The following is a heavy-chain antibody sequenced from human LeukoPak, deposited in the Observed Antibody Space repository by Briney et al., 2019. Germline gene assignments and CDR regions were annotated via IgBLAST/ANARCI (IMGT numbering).Heavy chain of an antibody. J-gene: IGHJ4*01. CDR2: ITGSGGGK. D-gene: IGHD5-18*01. CDR1: GFTFGNFA. V-gene: IGHV3-23*01. Sequence: GGSLRLSCAASGFTFGNFAMTWVRQAPGKGLEWVSAITGSGGGKYYADSVKGRFVISRDNSENTLDLQMNSLRAEDTAVYYCAKGLQHSNLDWGHGTLVAVSS. CDR3: AKGLQHSNLD.